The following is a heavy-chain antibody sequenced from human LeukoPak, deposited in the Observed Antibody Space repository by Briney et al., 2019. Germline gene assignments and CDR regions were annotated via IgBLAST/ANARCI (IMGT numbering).Heavy chain of an antibody. D-gene: IGHD3-9*01. V-gene: IGHV3-33*06. CDR1: GFTFSRYV. Sequence: PGRSLRLSCAASGFTFSRYVMYWVRQAPGKGLQWVAVIWYDGSNKYYADSVKGRFTISRDNSKNTLYLQMNSLRAEDTAVYFCAKAQRTIRQYFYDGMDVWGQGATVTVSS. CDR2: IWYDGSNK. CDR3: AKAQRTIRQYFYDGMDV. J-gene: IGHJ6*02.